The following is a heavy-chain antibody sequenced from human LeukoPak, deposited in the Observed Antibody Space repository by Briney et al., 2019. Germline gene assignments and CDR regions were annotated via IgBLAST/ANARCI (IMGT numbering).Heavy chain of an antibody. D-gene: IGHD3-3*01. CDR1: GAAISSGTYY. Sequence: SQTLSLTCTVSGAAISSGTYYWSWIRQPPGKRLEWIGRIYTSGCTNYNPSLKSRVTISADTPKNQFSLKLSSVTAADTAVYYCARGLYYDFWSGHPRGLYYMDVWGKGTTVTVSS. J-gene: IGHJ6*03. CDR3: ARGLYYDFWSGHPRGLYYMDV. CDR2: IYTSGCT. V-gene: IGHV4-61*02.